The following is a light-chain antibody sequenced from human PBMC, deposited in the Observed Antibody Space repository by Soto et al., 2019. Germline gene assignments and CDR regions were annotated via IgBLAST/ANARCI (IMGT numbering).Light chain of an antibody. CDR3: TSYTTSNTVV. V-gene: IGLV2-14*01. J-gene: IGLJ2*01. CDR2: DVS. CDR1: NSDVGSYNY. Sequence: QSALTQPASVSGSPGQSITISCTGTNSDVGSYNYVSWYQQHPGKAPKLMIYDVSNRPSGVSNRFSGSKSGNTASLTISGLQAVDEADYYCTSYTTSNTVVFGGGTKLTVL.